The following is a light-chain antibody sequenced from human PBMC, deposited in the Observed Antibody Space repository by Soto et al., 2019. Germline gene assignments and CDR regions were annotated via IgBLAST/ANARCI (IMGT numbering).Light chain of an antibody. J-gene: IGLJ2*01. CDR3: SSYTRSSTHVV. V-gene: IGLV2-14*01. Sequence: QPVLTQPVHVYGSPGQSITISCTGTSRDVGGYNYVTWYQQHPGKAPKHMIYDVSNRPSGVSNRFSGSKSGYTASLTISGLQAEDEADYYCSSYTRSSTHVVFGGGTQL. CDR1: SRDVGGYNY. CDR2: DVS.